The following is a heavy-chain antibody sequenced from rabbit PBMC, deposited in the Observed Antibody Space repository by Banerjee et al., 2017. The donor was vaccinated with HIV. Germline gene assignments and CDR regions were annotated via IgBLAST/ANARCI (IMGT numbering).Heavy chain of an antibody. CDR3: ARGNTAGGSGYNL. CDR1: GFSFSSGYY. D-gene: IGHD8-1*01. J-gene: IGHJ4*01. Sequence: QSLEESGGDLVKPGASLTLTCTASGFSFSSGYYMYWVRQAPGKGLEWIACIDTGSGSAWYASWVNGRFTISKTSSTTVTLQMTSLTAADTATYFCARGNTAGGSGYNLWGQGTLVTVS. CDR2: IDTGSGSA. V-gene: IGHV1S40*01.